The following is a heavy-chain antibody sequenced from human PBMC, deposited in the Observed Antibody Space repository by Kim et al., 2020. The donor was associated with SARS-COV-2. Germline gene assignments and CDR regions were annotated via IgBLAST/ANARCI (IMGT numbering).Heavy chain of an antibody. Sequence: SETLSLTCTVSGYSISSGYYWGWIRQPPGKGLEWIGSIYHSGSTYYNPSLKSRVTISVDTSKNQFSLKLSSVTAADTAVYYCARAGKTSCFDYWGQGTLVTVSS. CDR1: GYSISSGYY. V-gene: IGHV4-38-2*02. CDR3: ARAGKTSCFDY. D-gene: IGHD3-10*01. CDR2: IYHSGST. J-gene: IGHJ4*02.